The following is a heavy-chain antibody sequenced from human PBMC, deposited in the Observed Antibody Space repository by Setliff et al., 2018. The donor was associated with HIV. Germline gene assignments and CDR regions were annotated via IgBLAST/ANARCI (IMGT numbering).Heavy chain of an antibody. CDR2: INNDETIT. Sequence: GGSLRLSCVASGFTFSSYWMHWVRQVPGKGLMWVSHINNDETITHYADSVKGRFTISRDNAKNTVYLQMNSLRAEDTAVYYCATIWMRGAYFDYWGQGTLVTVS. V-gene: IGHV3-74*01. CDR3: ATIWMRGAYFDY. CDR1: GFTFSSYW. J-gene: IGHJ4*02. D-gene: IGHD3-3*01.